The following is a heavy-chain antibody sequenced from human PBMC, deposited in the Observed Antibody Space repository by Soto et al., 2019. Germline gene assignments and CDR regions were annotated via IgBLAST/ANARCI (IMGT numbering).Heavy chain of an antibody. CDR3: AKNGRAAAMYNWFDP. Sequence: EVQLLESGGGLVQPGGSLRLSCTGSGFTFSSYAMNWVRQAPGKGLECVSTISGSGGTTYYADSVKGRFTISRDNSNNTLYLQMSSVRAEDTAVYYCAKNGRAAAMYNWFDPWGQGTLVTVSS. D-gene: IGHD6-13*01. J-gene: IGHJ5*02. V-gene: IGHV3-23*01. CDR1: GFTFSSYA. CDR2: ISGSGGTT.